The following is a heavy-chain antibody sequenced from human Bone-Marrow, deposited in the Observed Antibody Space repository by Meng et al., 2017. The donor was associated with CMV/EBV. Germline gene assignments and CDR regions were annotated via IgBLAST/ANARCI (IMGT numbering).Heavy chain of an antibody. CDR2: ISGSGQDT. J-gene: IGHJ4*02. CDR1: GFTFMPYN. D-gene: IGHD3-10*01. V-gene: IGHV3-21*01. Sequence: TCAASGFTFMPYNMNWVRQAPGKGLEWVSSISGSGQDTYYADSLRGRFTVSRDNRRKALYLQMDALRVEDTAVYYCARDPDRDHYGSGRCFDYWGQGTLVTVSS. CDR3: ARDPDRDHYGSGRCFDY.